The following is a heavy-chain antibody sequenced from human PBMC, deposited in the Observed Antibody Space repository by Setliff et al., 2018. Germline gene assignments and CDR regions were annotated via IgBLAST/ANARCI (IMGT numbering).Heavy chain of an antibody. Sequence: SVKVSCKASGGTLTNYGISWVRQAPGQGPEWMGGTIPTLRLPNYAQMFQGRVTITADKSTGTAYMELSSLRSEDTAVYYCAIDYGPTGTPYHWGQGTPVTVSS. CDR1: GGTLTNYG. CDR3: AIDYGPTGTPYH. V-gene: IGHV1-69*10. J-gene: IGHJ4*02. D-gene: IGHD1-1*01. CDR2: TIPTLRLP.